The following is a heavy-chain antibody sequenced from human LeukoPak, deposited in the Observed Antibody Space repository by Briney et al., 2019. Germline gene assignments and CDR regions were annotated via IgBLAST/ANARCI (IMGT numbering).Heavy chain of an antibody. Sequence: PSETLSLTCTVSGGSISSYYWSWIRRPPGKGLEWIGYSSYSGSTNYNPSLKSRVTISVDTSKNQFSLKLSSGTAADTAVYYCARGYSLYDSSGYWTYWGQGTLVTVSP. V-gene: IGHV4-59*01. D-gene: IGHD3-22*01. CDR1: GGSISSYY. CDR3: ARGYSLYDSSGYWTY. CDR2: SSYSGST. J-gene: IGHJ4*02.